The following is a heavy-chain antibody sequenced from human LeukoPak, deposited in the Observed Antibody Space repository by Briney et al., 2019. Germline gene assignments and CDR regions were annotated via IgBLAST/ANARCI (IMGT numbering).Heavy chain of an antibody. CDR2: IKQDGSEK. CDR3: ARENKMGYSYAADC. J-gene: IGHJ4*02. D-gene: IGHD5-18*01. V-gene: IGHV3-7*01. CDR1: GFTFSSYW. Sequence: GGSLRLSCAASGFTFSSYWMSWVRQAPGKGLEWVANIKQDGSEKYYVDSVKGRFTISRDNAKNSLYLQMNSLRAEDTAVYYCARENKMGYSYAADCWGQGTLVTVSS.